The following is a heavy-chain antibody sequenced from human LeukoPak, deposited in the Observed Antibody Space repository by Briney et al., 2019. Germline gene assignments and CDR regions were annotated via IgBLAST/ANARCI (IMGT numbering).Heavy chain of an antibody. CDR1: GFTFSSYW. CDR3: ARDRAKGYCSSTSCPLDY. D-gene: IGHD2-2*01. CDR2: IKQDGSEK. V-gene: IGHV3-7*01. J-gene: IGHJ4*02. Sequence: GGSLRLSCAASGFTFSSYWMSWVRQAPGKGLEWVANIKQDGSEKYYVDSVKGRFTISRDNAKNSLYLQVNSLRAEDTAVYYCARDRAKGYCSSTSCPLDYWGQGTLVTVSS.